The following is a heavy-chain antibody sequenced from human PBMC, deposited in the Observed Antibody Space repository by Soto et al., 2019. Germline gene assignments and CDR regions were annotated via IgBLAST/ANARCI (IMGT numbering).Heavy chain of an antibody. CDR2: ISYDGRKN. J-gene: IGHJ6*02. D-gene: IGHD2-2*02. V-gene: IGHV3-30*04. Sequence: GSLRLSCAASGFTFSSFAMHWARQAPGEGLEWVAFISYDGRKNSYADSVKGRFTVSRDNSKNTVYLQMNSLRAEDTAVYYCARGCSSSDCYTNYYYYYGMDVWGHGTTVTVSS. CDR1: GFTFSSFA. CDR3: ARGCSSSDCYTNYYYYYGMDV.